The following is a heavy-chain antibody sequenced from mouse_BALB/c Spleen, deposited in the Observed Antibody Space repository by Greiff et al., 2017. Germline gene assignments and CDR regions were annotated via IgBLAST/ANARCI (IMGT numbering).Heavy chain of an antibody. Sequence: DLVKPGASVKLSCKASGYTFTSYWINWIKQRPGQGLEWIGRIAPGSGSTYYNEMFKGKATLTVDTSSSTAYIQLSSLSSEDSAVYFCARESITTTPYYAMDYWGQGTSVTVSS. V-gene: IGHV1S41*01. D-gene: IGHD1-2*01. CDR3: ARESITTTPYYAMDY. CDR2: IAPGSGST. J-gene: IGHJ4*01. CDR1: GYTFTSYW.